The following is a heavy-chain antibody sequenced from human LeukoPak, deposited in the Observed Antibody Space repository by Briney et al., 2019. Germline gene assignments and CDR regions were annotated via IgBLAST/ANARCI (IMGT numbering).Heavy chain of an antibody. V-gene: IGHV3-74*01. Sequence: GGSLRLSCAASGFTFSNYWMHWVRKAPGKGLVWVSRISSDGSTTTYADSVKGRFTISRDNAKNTMYLQMNGLRAEDTALYYCARVTEYSTAGMRYWGQGTLVTVSS. J-gene: IGHJ4*02. CDR3: ARVTEYSTAGMRY. D-gene: IGHD6-13*01. CDR1: GFTFSNYW. CDR2: ISSDGSTT.